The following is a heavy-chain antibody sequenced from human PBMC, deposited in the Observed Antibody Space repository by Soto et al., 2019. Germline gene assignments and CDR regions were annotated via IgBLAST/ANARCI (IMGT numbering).Heavy chain of an antibody. V-gene: IGHV3-30*18. D-gene: IGHD3-9*01. CDR1: GFTFSSYG. CDR2: ISYDGSNK. CDR3: AKDPNLRYFDWLFEY. J-gene: IGHJ4*02. Sequence: PGGSLRLSCAASGFTFSSYGMHWVRQAPGKGLEWVAVISYDGSNKYYADSVKGRFTISRDNSKNTLYLQMNSLRAEDTAVYYCAKDPNLRYFDWLFEYWGQGTLVTVSS.